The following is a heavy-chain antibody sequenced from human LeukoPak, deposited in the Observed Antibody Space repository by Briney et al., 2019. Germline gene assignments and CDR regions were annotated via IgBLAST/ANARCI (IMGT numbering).Heavy chain of an antibody. CDR2: ISDSAGHT. J-gene: IGHJ5*02. CDR1: GFTFSSYA. V-gene: IGHV3-23*01. CDR3: AKDLVRLAAAAYNSFDP. D-gene: IGHD6-13*01. Sequence: PGGSLRLSCAASGFTFSSYAMTWVRQAPGKGLEWVSSISDSAGHTYYADSVRGRFTISRDNSKNTVFLQMNSLRAEDTAVYYCAKDLVRLAAAAYNSFDPWGQGTLVTVSS.